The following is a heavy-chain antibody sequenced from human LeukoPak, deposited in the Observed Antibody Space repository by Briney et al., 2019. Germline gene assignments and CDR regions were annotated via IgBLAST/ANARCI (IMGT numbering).Heavy chain of an antibody. CDR2: ISGSGGST. CDR1: GFTFSSYA. CDR3: KQKTAYEILTGYYDNWFDP. D-gene: IGHD3-9*01. V-gene: IGHV3-23*01. J-gene: IGHJ5*02. Sequence: GGSLRLSCTASGFTFSSYAMSWVRQAPGQGLEWASAISGSGGSTYYAASVKGRFTISRDNSKNTLYLQMNSLRAEDTAVFFFKQKTAYEILTGYYDNWFDPWGQGTLVTVSS.